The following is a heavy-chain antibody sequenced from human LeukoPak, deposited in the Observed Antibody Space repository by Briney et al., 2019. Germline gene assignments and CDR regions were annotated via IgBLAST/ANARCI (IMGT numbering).Heavy chain of an antibody. V-gene: IGHV3-74*01. CDR1: GFTFSSHW. D-gene: IGHD3-3*02. CDR2: IKPDGST. Sequence: GGSLRLSCAASGFTFSSHWMHWVRQAPGKGLVWVSRIKPDGSTYYADSVKGRFTVSRDNAKNSVYLQMNSLRDEDTAVYFCARLLATWDYMDVWGKGTTVTVSS. CDR3: ARLLATWDYMDV. J-gene: IGHJ6*03.